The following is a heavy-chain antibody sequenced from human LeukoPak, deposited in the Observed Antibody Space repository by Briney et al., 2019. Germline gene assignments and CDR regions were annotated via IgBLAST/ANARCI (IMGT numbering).Heavy chain of an antibody. V-gene: IGHV3-66*02. J-gene: IGHJ4*02. CDR3: ARERGYSYGSFDY. Sequence: GVSLRLSCAASGFTVSTNYMSWVRQAPGKGLEWVSVFYSGGSTYYSDSVKGRFTISRDNSKNTLFLQMNSLRAEDTAVYYCARERGYSYGSFDYWGQGTLVTVSS. D-gene: IGHD5-18*01. CDR2: FYSGGST. CDR1: GFTVSTNY.